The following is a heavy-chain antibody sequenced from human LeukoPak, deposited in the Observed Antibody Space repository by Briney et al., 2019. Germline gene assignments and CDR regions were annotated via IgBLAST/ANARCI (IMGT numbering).Heavy chain of an antibody. CDR1: GFTFSSYA. CDR3: AKDHHQYNWNPGPSYFDY. J-gene: IGHJ4*02. Sequence: GGSLRLSCAASGFTFSSYAMSWVRQAPGKGLEWVSAISGSGGSTYYADSVKGRFTISRDNSKNTLYLQMNSLRAEDTAVYYCAKDHHQYNWNPGPSYFDYWGQGTLVTVSS. V-gene: IGHV3-23*01. CDR2: ISGSGGST. D-gene: IGHD1-1*01.